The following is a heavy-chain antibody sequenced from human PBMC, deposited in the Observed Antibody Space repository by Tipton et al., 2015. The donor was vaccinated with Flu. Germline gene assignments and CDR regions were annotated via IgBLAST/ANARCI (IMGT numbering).Heavy chain of an antibody. V-gene: IGHV4-38-2*02. CDR2: IFHTGST. D-gene: IGHD3-22*01. CDR1: GDSIRSDYY. CDR3: ARVPTYYYDSSGSYRGRGDAFDI. J-gene: IGHJ3*02. Sequence: TLSLTCTVSGDSIRSDYYWGWIRQPPGKGLEWIGNIFHTGSTYYNPSLKSRVSISVDRSKNQFSLKVISVTATDTAVYYCARVPTYYYDSSGSYRGRGDAFDIWGQGTMVTVSS.